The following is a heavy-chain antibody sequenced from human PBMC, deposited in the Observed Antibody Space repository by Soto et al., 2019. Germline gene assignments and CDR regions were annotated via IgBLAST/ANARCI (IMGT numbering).Heavy chain of an antibody. V-gene: IGHV3-30*03. CDR3: ATDLIHGYVDY. J-gene: IGHJ4*02. Sequence: QPXGSLRLPCSASGFTFSSHGMHWVRQDTGKGLEWVALISSDGRHTYYPDSVGGRFTISRDNSKNTLYLQMNSLRIEDTAVYYCATDLIHGYVDYWGQGTLVTVYS. D-gene: IGHD2-2*03. CDR1: GFTFSSHG. CDR2: ISSDGRHT.